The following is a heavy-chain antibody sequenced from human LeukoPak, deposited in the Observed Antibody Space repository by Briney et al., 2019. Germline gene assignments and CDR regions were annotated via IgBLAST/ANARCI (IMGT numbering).Heavy chain of an antibody. CDR2: INPNSGGT. J-gene: IGHJ6*03. Sequence: ASVKVSCKASGYTFTGYYMHWVRQAPGQGLEWMGWINPNSGGTNYAQKFQGRVTMTRDTSISTAYMELSRLRSDDTAVYYCAREQQQLASDYMDVWSKGTTVTVSS. D-gene: IGHD6-13*01. CDR3: AREQQQLASDYMDV. CDR1: GYTFTGYY. V-gene: IGHV1-2*02.